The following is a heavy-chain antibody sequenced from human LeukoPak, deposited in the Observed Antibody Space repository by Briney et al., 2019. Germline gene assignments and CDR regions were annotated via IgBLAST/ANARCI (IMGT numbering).Heavy chain of an antibody. V-gene: IGHV3-23*01. Sequence: GGSLRLSCADSGFTFSSYAMSWVRQTPEKGLERVSAISGSGGSTYYADSVKGRFTISRDNSKNTLYLQMNSLRAEDTAVYYCAKDQAYGPYFDYWGQGTLVTVSS. CDR2: ISGSGGST. D-gene: IGHD4-17*01. CDR1: GFTFSSYA. J-gene: IGHJ4*02. CDR3: AKDQAYGPYFDY.